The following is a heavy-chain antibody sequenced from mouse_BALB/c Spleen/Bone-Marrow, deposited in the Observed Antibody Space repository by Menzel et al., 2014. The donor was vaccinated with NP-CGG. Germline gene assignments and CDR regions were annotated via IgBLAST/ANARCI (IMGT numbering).Heavy chain of an antibody. Sequence: QVQLQQSGAELVKPGASVKLSCKASGYTFTSYYMYWVKRRPGQGLEWIGEINPSNGGTSFNEKFKSKATLTVDKSSSTAYMQLSSLTSEDSAVYYCTRSYYGNYFDVWGAGTTVTVSS. J-gene: IGHJ1*01. CDR1: GYTFTSYY. V-gene: IGHV1S81*02. CDR2: INPSNGGT. CDR3: TRSYYGNYFDV. D-gene: IGHD2-1*01.